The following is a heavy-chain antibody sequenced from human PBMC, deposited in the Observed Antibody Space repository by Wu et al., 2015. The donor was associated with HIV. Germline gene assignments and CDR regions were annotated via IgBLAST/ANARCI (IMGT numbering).Heavy chain of an antibody. CDR1: GYTFICYV. CDR2: SSAGNGNT. J-gene: IGHJ3*02. V-gene: IGHV1-3*02. CDR3: ARDFIVVVSAARGIRYFDI. D-gene: IGHD2-2*01. Sequence: QVQLVQSGAEVKKPGASVKVSCKASGYTFICYVMHWVCQAPGQRLEWMGWSSAGNGNTKYSQEFQGRVTITRDTSASTAYMELSSLRSEDMAVYYCARDFIVVVSAARGIRYFDIWAKGQWSPVSS.